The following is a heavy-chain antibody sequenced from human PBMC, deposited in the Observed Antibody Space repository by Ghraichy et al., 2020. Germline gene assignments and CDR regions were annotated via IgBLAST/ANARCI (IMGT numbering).Heavy chain of an antibody. J-gene: IGHJ2*01. CDR3: ARSGPMTTVTPNYWYFDL. D-gene: IGHD4-17*01. Sequence: GESLNISCAASGFTFSSYSMNWVRQAPGKGLEWVSSISSSSSYIYYADSVKGRFTISRDNAKNSLYLQMNSLRAEDTAVYYCARSGPMTTVTPNYWYFDLWGRGTLVTVSS. CDR2: ISSSSSYI. V-gene: IGHV3-21*01. CDR1: GFTFSSYS.